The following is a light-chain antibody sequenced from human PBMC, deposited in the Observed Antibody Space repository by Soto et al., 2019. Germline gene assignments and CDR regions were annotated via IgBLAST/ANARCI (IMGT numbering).Light chain of an antibody. Sequence: QSALTQPASVSGAPGESITISCTGTSSDVGGYNSVSWYQHHPGKAPKLILYDVVDRPSGVSYRFPGSKSGNTASLTISGLQAADEADYFCSSFTSSMTNVFGSGTKVTGL. CDR3: SSFTSSMTNV. CDR2: DVV. V-gene: IGLV2-14*03. J-gene: IGLJ1*01. CDR1: SSDVGGYNS.